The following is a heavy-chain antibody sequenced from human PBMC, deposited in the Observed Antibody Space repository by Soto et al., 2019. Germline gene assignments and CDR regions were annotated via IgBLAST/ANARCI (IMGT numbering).Heavy chain of an antibody. J-gene: IGHJ4*02. CDR2: IFYSGNT. Sequence: QLQLQESGPGLVKLSETLSLTCTVSDDSIGRSNYFWGWIRQPPGKGLEWIGNIFYSGNTHYNPSPTRRVTMSLDTSNHRFSLRVSSVTAADTAVYYCARHLYSGDSSGSFGYWGPGALVIVSS. CDR3: ARHLYSGDSSGSFGY. CDR1: DDSIGRSNYF. D-gene: IGHD6-19*01. V-gene: IGHV4-39*01.